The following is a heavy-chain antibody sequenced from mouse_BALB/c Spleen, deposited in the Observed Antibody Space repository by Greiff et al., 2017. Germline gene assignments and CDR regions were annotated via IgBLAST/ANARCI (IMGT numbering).Heavy chain of an antibody. J-gene: IGHJ2*01. V-gene: IGHV2-6-7*01. Sequence: VQLKESGPGLVAPSQSLSITCTVSGFSLTGYGVNWVRQPPGKGLEWLGMIWGDGSTDYNSALKSRLSISKDNSKSQVFLKMNSLQTDDTARYYCARAYDYDYFDYWGQGTTRTVSS. D-gene: IGHD2-4*01. CDR1: GFSLTGYG. CDR2: IWGDGST. CDR3: ARAYDYDYFDY.